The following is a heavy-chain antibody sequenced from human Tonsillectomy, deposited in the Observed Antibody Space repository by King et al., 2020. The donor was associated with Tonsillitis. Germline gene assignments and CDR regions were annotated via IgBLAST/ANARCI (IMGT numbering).Heavy chain of an antibody. CDR1: GFTFSSYE. Sequence: VQLVESGGGLVQPGGSLRLSCAASGFTFSSYEMNWVRQAPGKGLEWVSYISSSDRTIYYANSVKGRFTISRDNAKNSLFLQMNSLRAEDTAVYYCARGGDDYVWASYFEYWGQGTLVTVSS. CDR3: ARGGDDYVWASYFEY. CDR2: ISSSDRTI. V-gene: IGHV3-48*03. D-gene: IGHD3-16*01. J-gene: IGHJ4*02.